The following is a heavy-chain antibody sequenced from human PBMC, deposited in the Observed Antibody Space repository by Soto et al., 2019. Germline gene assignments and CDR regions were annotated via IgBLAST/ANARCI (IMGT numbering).Heavy chain of an antibody. Sequence: PSETLSLTCTVSGGSISSGDYYWSWIRQHPGKGLEWIGYIYHSGITYYIPSLKSRVNISIDTSKNQFSLKLTSVTAADTAVYYCSREGTMASIPYWGHGTLVTVSS. J-gene: IGHJ4*01. CDR2: IYHSGIT. CDR3: SREGTMASIPY. D-gene: IGHD3-3*02. V-gene: IGHV4-31*03. CDR1: GGSISSGDYY.